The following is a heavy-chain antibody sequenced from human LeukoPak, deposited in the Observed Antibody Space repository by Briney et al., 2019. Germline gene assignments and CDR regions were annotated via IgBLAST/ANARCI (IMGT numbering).Heavy chain of an antibody. Sequence: GGSLRLSCAASGFTFSSYEMNWVRQAPGKGLEWVSYISSSGSTIYYADSVKGRFPISRDNAKNSLYLQMNSLRAEDTAVYYCSRDTYSGNYFDYWGQGTLVTVSS. CDR3: SRDTYSGNYFDY. CDR2: ISSSGSTI. V-gene: IGHV3-48*03. J-gene: IGHJ4*02. CDR1: GFTFSSYE. D-gene: IGHD2-15*01.